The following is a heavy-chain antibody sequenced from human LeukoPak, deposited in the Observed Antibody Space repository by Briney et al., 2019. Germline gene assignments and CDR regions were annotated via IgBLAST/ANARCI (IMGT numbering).Heavy chain of an antibody. CDR3: AREGYGGTDY. CDR2: ISSSSTI. D-gene: IGHD4-23*01. Sequence: GGSLRLSCAASGFTFSSYSMNWVRQAPGKGLEWVSYISSSSTIYYADSVKGRFNISRDNAKNSLYLQMNSLRAEDTAVYYCAREGYGGTDYWGQGTLVTVSS. CDR1: GFTFSSYS. J-gene: IGHJ4*02. V-gene: IGHV3-48*01.